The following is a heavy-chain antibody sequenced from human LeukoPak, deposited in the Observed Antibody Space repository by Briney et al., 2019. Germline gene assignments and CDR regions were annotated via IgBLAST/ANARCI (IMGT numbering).Heavy chain of an antibody. CDR1: GFTFSSYG. D-gene: IGHD6-13*01. Sequence: PGGSLRLSCAASGFTFSSYGMHWVRQAPGKGLEWVAFIRYDGSNKYYADSVKGRFTISRDNSKNTLYLQMNSLRAEDTAVYYCAKRGYSSSWHFDHWGQGTLVTVSS. CDR2: IRYDGSNK. V-gene: IGHV3-30*02. CDR3: AKRGYSSSWHFDH. J-gene: IGHJ4*02.